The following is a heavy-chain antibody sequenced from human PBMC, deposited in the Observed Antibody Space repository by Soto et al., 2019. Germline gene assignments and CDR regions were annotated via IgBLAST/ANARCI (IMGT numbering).Heavy chain of an antibody. D-gene: IGHD4-17*01. Sequence: SETLSLTCAVSGGSITTNWWSWVRQPPGKGLEWIGEIYHSGTTNYNPSLRGRVTISVDKSNNQFSLKLSSVTAADTAVYYCAILSRDYGDYRLFDYWGQGTLVPVSS. CDR2: IYHSGTT. V-gene: IGHV4-4*02. J-gene: IGHJ4*02. CDR1: GGSITTNW. CDR3: AILSRDYGDYRLFDY.